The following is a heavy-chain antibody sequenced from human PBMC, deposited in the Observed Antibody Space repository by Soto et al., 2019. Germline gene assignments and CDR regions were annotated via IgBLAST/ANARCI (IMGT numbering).Heavy chain of an antibody. CDR3: VRESTPPRWFDP. D-gene: IGHD4-17*01. Sequence: GASVKVSCKASGYTFTSYYIHWVRQAPGQGLEWMGVINPSGGSTSYAQNFQGRVTMTRDTSTSTVYMELSSLRSEDKAVYYCVRESTPPRWFDPWGQGPLVTVSS. CDR1: GYTFTSYY. CDR2: INPSGGST. J-gene: IGHJ5*02. V-gene: IGHV1-46*03.